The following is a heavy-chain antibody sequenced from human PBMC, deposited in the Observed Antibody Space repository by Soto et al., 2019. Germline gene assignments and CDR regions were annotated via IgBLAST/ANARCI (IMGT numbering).Heavy chain of an antibody. D-gene: IGHD2-15*01. CDR2: ISYDGSNK. V-gene: IGHV3-30-3*01. J-gene: IGHJ6*02. CDR3: ARGPCSGGSCYGGVVVSSLYYYYGMDV. Sequence: LRLSCAASGFTFSSYAMHWVRQAPGKGLEWVAVISYDGSNKYYADSVKGRFTISRDNSKDTLYPQMNSLRAEDTAVYYCARGPCSGGSCYGGVVVSSLYYYYGMDVWGQGTTVTVSS. CDR1: GFTFSSYA.